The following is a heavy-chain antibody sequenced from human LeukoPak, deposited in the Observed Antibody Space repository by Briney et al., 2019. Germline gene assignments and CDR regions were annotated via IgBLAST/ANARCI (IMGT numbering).Heavy chain of an antibody. CDR2: ISYDGSNK. D-gene: IGHD3-22*01. Sequence: GGSLRLSCAASGFTFSSYGMHWVRQAPGKGLEWVAVISYDGSNKYYADSVKGRFTISRDNSKNTLYLQMNSLRAEDTAVHYCAKDPYYYDSSGYYDYWGQGTLVTVSS. CDR3: AKDPYYYDSSGYYDY. CDR1: GFTFSSYG. V-gene: IGHV3-30*18. J-gene: IGHJ4*02.